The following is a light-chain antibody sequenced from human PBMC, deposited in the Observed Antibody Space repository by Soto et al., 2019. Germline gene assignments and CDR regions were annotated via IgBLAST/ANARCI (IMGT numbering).Light chain of an antibody. V-gene: IGLV1-44*01. CDR2: SNN. CDR1: SSNIGSNT. CDR3: AAWDVSLNGWV. Sequence: QSVLTQPPSASGTPGQRVTISCSGSSSNIGSNTVNWYQQLPGTAHKLLIYSNNQRPSGVPDRFSGSKSGTSASLAISGLQAEDEADYYCAAWDVSLNGWVFGGGTKLTVL. J-gene: IGLJ3*02.